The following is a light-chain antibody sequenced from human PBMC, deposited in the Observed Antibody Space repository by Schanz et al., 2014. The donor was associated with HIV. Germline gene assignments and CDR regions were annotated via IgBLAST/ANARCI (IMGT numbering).Light chain of an antibody. Sequence: QSALTQPASVSGSPGQSITVSCTGTSSDVGSYIYVSWYQQHPGKAPKLMIYDVSNRPSGVSNRFSGSKSGNTASLTISGLQAEDEAVYYCSSYTSSTTWVFGGGTKVTVL. J-gene: IGLJ3*02. CDR2: DVS. CDR3: SSYTSSTTWV. V-gene: IGLV2-14*03. CDR1: SSDVGSYIY.